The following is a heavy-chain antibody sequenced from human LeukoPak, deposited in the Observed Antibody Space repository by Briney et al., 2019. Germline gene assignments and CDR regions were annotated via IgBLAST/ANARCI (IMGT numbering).Heavy chain of an antibody. V-gene: IGHV3-23*01. D-gene: IGHD3-22*01. CDR3: AKDPRASSAYYYDRLGY. CDR2: ISGSGGST. J-gene: IGHJ4*02. Sequence: GGSLRLSCAASGFTFSSNAMNWVRQAPGKGLECVSGISGSGGSTYYADSVKGRFTISRDNSKSTLNLQMNSLRVEDTAVYYCAKDPRASSAYYYDRLGYWGQGTLVTVSS. CDR1: GFTFSSNA.